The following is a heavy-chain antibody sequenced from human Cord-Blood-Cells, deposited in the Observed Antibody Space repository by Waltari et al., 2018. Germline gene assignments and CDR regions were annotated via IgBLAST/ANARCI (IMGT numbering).Heavy chain of an antibody. D-gene: IGHD2-2*01. J-gene: IGHJ4*02. Sequence: QVQLQQWGAGLLKPSETLSLTCAVYGGSFSGYYWSWIRQPPGKGLEWIGEINHSGSTNYNPSLKSRVTMSVDTSKNQFSLKLSSVTAADTAVYYCAGQLLPGYWGQGTLVTVSS. V-gene: IGHV4-34*01. CDR1: GGSFSGYY. CDR3: AGQLLPGY. CDR2: INHSGST.